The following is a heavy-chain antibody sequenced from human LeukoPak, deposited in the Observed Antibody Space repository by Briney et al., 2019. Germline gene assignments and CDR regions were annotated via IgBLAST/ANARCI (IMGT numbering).Heavy chain of an antibody. J-gene: IGHJ4*02. CDR2: IWYDGSNK. CDR3: ARDHGSGSYYTDY. V-gene: IGHV3-33*01. CDR1: GFTFSSYG. D-gene: IGHD3-10*01. Sequence: GGSLRLSCAASGFTFSSYGMHWVRQAPCKGLEWVAVIWYDGSNKYYADSVKGRFTISRDNSKNTLYPQMNSLRAEDTAVYYCARDHGSGSYYTDYWGQGTLVTVSS.